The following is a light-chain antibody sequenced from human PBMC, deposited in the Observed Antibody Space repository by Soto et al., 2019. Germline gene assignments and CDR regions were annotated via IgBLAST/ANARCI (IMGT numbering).Light chain of an antibody. J-gene: IGKJ1*01. CDR1: QSISSW. V-gene: IGKV1-5*01. CDR2: HAS. CDR3: QQYRIYWT. Sequence: DIQMTQSPPTLSASVGDRVTITCRASQSISSWLAWYQQKAGKAPKLLIYHASSLESGVPSRFSGSGSGTEFTLTISSLQPDDFATYFCQQYRIYWTFGQGTKVEIK.